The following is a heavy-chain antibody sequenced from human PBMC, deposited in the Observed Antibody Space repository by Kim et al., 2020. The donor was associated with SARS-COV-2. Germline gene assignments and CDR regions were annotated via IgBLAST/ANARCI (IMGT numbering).Heavy chain of an antibody. CDR2: IYYSGST. D-gene: IGHD3-10*01. Sequence: SETLSLTCTVSGGSISSSSYYWGWIRQPPGKGLEWIGSIYYSGSTYYNPSLKSRVTISVDTSKNQFSLKLSSVTAADTAVYYCASDGVPPRGTFDYWGQGTLVTVSS. CDR3: ASDGVPPRGTFDY. V-gene: IGHV4-39*01. CDR1: GGSISSSSYY. J-gene: IGHJ4*02.